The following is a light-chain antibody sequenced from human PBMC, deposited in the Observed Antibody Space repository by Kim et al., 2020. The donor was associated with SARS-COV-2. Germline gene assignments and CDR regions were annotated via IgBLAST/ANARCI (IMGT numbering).Light chain of an antibody. V-gene: IGLV3-21*04. Sequence: APGKTARINCGGNNIGSKNVHGYQQKPGQAPVLVIYYDSDRPSGIPERFSGSNSGNTATLTISRVEAGDEADYYCQVWDSSSDHVVFGGGTQLTVL. CDR1: NIGSKN. CDR2: YDS. J-gene: IGLJ2*01. CDR3: QVWDSSSDHVV.